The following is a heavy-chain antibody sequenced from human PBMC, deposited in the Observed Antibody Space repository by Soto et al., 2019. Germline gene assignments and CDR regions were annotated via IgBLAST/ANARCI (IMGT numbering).Heavy chain of an antibody. V-gene: IGHV3-7*03. D-gene: IGHD4-4*01. CDR3: AGWGGHDYNY. CDR1: GFTFSTYW. CDR2: INPDGNVG. Sequence: EVQLLGSGGGLVQPGGSLRLSCVGSGFTFSTYWMNWVRQAPGKGLEWVANINPDGNVGTYVDSVRGRFTTSRDNAKNSLDLQMNSLRADDTAGYFCAGWGGHDYNYWGQGIMVTVSS. J-gene: IGHJ4*02.